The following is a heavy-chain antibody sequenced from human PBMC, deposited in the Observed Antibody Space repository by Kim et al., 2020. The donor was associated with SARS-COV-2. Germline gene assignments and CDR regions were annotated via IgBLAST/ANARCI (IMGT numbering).Heavy chain of an antibody. CDR3: ARAAYYYGSGSDFDY. J-gene: IGHJ4*02. D-gene: IGHD3-10*01. Sequence: DSMKGRFTISRDNSKNTLYLQMNSLRAEDTAVYYCARAAYYYGSGSDFDYWGQGTLVTVSS. V-gene: IGHV3-30*01.